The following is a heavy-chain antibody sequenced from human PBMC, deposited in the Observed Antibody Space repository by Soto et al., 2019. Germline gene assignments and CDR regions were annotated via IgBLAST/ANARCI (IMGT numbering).Heavy chain of an antibody. Sequence: QITLNESGPTQVKPRQTLTLTCTFSGFSLTTSGVGVGWIRQSPGKAPEWLALIYWDDDKRYSPSLKSRLTITKDTSNNKVVLTIADLDPADTATYYCAHRVLRTVFGLVTTTAIDFDFWGQGTPVAVSS. CDR2: IYWDDDK. D-gene: IGHD3-3*01. V-gene: IGHV2-5*02. CDR3: AHRVLRTVFGLVTTTAIDFDF. J-gene: IGHJ4*02. CDR1: GFSLTTSGVG.